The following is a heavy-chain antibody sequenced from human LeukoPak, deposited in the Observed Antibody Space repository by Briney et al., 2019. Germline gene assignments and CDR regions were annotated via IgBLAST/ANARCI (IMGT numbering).Heavy chain of an antibody. CDR1: GFTFSSYS. Sequence: GGALRLSCAASGFTFSSYSMNWVRQAPGKGLEWVSSISSSSSYIYYADSVKGRFTISRDNAKNTLYLQMNNLRPEDTAVYYCTKGQLWASGRAFDIWGQGTMVTVSS. D-gene: IGHD3-16*01. CDR3: TKGQLWASGRAFDI. J-gene: IGHJ3*02. V-gene: IGHV3-21*01. CDR2: ISSSSSYI.